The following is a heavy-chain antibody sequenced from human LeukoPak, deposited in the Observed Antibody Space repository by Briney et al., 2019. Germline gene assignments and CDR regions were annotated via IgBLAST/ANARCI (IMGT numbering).Heavy chain of an antibody. V-gene: IGHV1-69*13. J-gene: IGHJ5*02. D-gene: IGHD6-6*01. CDR2: IIPIFGTA. CDR1: GGTFSSYA. CDR3: ARALSIAARLWWFDP. Sequence: SVKVSCKASGGTFSSYAIGWVRQAAGQGLEWMGGIIPIFGTANYAQKFQGRVTITADESTSTAYMELSSLRSEDTAVYYCARALSIAARLWWFDPWGQGTLVTVSS.